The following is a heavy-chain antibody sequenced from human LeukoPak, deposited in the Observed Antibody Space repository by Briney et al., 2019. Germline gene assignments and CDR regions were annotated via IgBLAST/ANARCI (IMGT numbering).Heavy chain of an antibody. D-gene: IGHD3-3*01. V-gene: IGHV4-31*03. CDR3: ARGRVNWFDP. CDR1: GGSISSGAYY. CDR2: IYYSGST. Sequence: PSQTLCLTCTVSGGSISSGAYYWSWIRQHPGKGLEWIGYIYYSGSTYYSPSLKSRVTISVDTSKNQFSLKLSSVTAADTAVYYCARGRVNWFDPWGQGTLVSVSS. J-gene: IGHJ5*02.